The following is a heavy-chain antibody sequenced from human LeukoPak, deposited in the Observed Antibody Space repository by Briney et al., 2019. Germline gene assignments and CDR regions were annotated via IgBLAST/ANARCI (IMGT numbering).Heavy chain of an antibody. CDR1: GGSISSGGYY. Sequence: MSSQTLSLTCTVSGGSISSGGYYWSWIRRPPGKGLEWIGYIYHSGSTYYNPSLKSRVTISVDRSKNQFSLKLSSVTAADTAVYYCARTPSTYYYDSSGYYFDYWGQGTLVTVSS. D-gene: IGHD3-22*01. V-gene: IGHV4-30-2*01. CDR2: IYHSGST. J-gene: IGHJ4*02. CDR3: ARTPSTYYYDSSGYYFDY.